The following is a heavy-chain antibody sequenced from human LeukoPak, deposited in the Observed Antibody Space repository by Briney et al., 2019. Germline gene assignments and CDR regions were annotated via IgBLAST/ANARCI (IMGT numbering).Heavy chain of an antibody. V-gene: IGHV3-21*01. J-gene: IGHJ6*02. CDR1: GFTFSSYS. CDR2: ISSSSSYI. Sequence: GGSLRLSCAASGFTFSSYSMNWVRQAPGKGLEWVSSISSSSSYIYYADSVKGRFTISRDNAKNSLYLQMNSLRAEDTAVYYCARDGRITIFGVVINDYYYYGVDVWGQGTAVTVSS. CDR3: ARDGRITIFGVVINDYYYYGVDV. D-gene: IGHD3-3*01.